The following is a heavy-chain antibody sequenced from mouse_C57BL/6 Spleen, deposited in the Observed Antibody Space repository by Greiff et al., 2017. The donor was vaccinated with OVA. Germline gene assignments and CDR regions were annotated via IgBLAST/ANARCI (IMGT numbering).Heavy chain of an antibody. CDR1: GYTFTSYG. CDR3: ARYEYYGSAYWYFDV. Sequence: VQLQQSGAELARPGASVKLSCKASGYTFTSYGISWVKQRTGQGLEWIGEIYPRSGNTYYNEKFKGKATLTADKSSSTAYMELRSLTSEDSAVYFCARYEYYGSAYWYFDVWGTGTTVTVSS. V-gene: IGHV1-81*01. CDR2: IYPRSGNT. J-gene: IGHJ1*03. D-gene: IGHD1-1*01.